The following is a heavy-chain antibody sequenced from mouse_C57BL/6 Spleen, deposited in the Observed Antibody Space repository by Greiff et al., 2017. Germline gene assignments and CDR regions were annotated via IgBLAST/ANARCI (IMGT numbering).Heavy chain of an antibody. CDR2: INPNYGTT. CDR1: GYSFTDYN. J-gene: IGHJ4*01. D-gene: IGHD5-1*01. CDR3: APHHKYYDAFEY. Sequence: VQLQQSGPELVKPGASVKISCKASGYSFTDYNMNWVKQSNGKSLEWIGVINPNYGTTSYNQKFKGKATLTVDQSSSTAYMQPNNLTSEDSAVYYLAPHHKYYDAFEYWGQGTSVTVSS. V-gene: IGHV1-39*01.